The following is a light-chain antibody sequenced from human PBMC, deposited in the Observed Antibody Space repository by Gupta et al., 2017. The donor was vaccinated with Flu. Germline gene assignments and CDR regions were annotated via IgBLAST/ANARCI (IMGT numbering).Light chain of an antibody. CDR1: SSNNEINY. CDR2: RNN. Sequence: QSVLTQPPSASGPPGQRDTSACSGSSSNNEINYVYWYQQSPGTAPKLLIYRNNQRPSGVPDRFSGAKSGTSASLAIRGRGSGDEYDYYCAAWDDSLVFGGGTKLTVL. J-gene: IGLJ2*01. CDR3: AAWDDSLV. V-gene: IGLV1-47*01.